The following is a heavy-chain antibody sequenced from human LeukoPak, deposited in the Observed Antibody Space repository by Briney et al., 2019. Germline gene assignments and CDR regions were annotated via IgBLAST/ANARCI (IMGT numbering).Heavy chain of an antibody. J-gene: IGHJ4*02. CDR2: IYYSGST. CDR1: GGSISSYY. CDR3: ASYCGGDCYPSGGFDY. Sequence: PSQTLSLTCTVSGGSISSYYWSWIRQPPGKGLEWIGYIYYSGSTNYNPSLKSRVTISVDTSKNQFSLKLSSVTAADTAVYYCASYCGGDCYPSGGFDYWGQGTLVTVSS. D-gene: IGHD2-21*01. V-gene: IGHV4-59*01.